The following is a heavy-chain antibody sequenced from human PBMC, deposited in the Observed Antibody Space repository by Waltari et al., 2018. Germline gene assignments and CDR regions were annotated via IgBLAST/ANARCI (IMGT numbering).Heavy chain of an antibody. J-gene: IGHJ5*02. Sequence: EVQLVESGGGLVEPGESLRLSCVASEFIFSGYWMHWVRQVPGKGLMWVARRKGDGTSTYYEDFAKGRFTVSRDNANSTLNLQMSRLKVEDTGLYYCARDKDFYATGSPLDLWGHGTQVTVSS. CDR1: EFIFSGYW. CDR2: RKGDGTST. V-gene: IGHV3-74*01. CDR3: ARDKDFYATGSPLDL. D-gene: IGHD3-10*01.